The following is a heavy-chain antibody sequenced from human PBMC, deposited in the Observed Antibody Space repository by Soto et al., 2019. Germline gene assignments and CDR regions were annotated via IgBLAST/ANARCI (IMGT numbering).Heavy chain of an antibody. CDR2: ISGSGGST. Sequence: PGGSLRLCCADSGCTLSSYPMSWVRQAPGKGMEWVAAISGSGGSTYYADSVKGRFTISRENSKNTLYLQMNSLRAEDAAVYYCAKDVQQLVRWAPYFDYWGQGT. J-gene: IGHJ4*02. V-gene: IGHV3-23*01. D-gene: IGHD6-13*01. CDR1: GCTLSSYP. CDR3: AKDVQQLVRWAPYFDY.